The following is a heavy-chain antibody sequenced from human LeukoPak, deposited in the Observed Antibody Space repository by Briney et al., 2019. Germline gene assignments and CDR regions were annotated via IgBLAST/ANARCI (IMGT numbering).Heavy chain of an antibody. D-gene: IGHD3-10*01. Sequence: PGRSLRLSCAASGFTFSRYGMHWVRQAPGKGLEWVAVIWYDGSNKYYTDSVKGRFTISRDNSKNTLYLQMNSLRAEDTAVYYCARERDGSGKRFDPWGQGTLVTVSS. CDR2: IWYDGSNK. CDR1: GFTFSRYG. V-gene: IGHV3-33*01. CDR3: ARERDGSGKRFDP. J-gene: IGHJ5*02.